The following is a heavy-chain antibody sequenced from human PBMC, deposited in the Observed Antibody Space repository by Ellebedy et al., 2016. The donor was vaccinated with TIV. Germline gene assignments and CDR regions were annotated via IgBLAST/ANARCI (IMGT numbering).Heavy chain of an antibody. J-gene: IGHJ5*01. Sequence: PGGSLRLSCAASGFTFSSYSMTWVRQAPGKGLEWISAISGSGGSTYYADSVKGRFTISRDNSKNTLYLQMNSLRAEDTAVYYCATPASAVAGDWFDSWGQGTLVTVSS. D-gene: IGHD6-19*01. CDR3: ATPASAVAGDWFDS. V-gene: IGHV3-23*01. CDR2: ISGSGGST. CDR1: GFTFSSYS.